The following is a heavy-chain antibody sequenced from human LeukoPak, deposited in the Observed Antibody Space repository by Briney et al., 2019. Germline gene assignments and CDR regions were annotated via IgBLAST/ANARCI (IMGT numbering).Heavy chain of an antibody. V-gene: IGHV3-48*03. J-gene: IGHJ4*02. CDR1: GFTLSSFE. Sequence: GGSLRLSCAASGFTLSSFEMNWVRRAPGKGLEWGSYLSSSGSTIYYADSVKGRFTIYRDNANNSLYLQINSPGAEDTAVYYCARGRNVEMATTSPLRYWGQGTLVTVSS. D-gene: IGHD5-24*01. CDR2: LSSSGSTI. CDR3: ARGRNVEMATTSPLRY.